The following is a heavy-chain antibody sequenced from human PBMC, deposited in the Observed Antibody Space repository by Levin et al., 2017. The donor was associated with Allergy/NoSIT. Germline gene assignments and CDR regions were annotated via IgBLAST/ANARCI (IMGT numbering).Heavy chain of an antibody. CDR1: GFTFNTYS. Sequence: PGGSLRLSCAASGFTFNTYSMNWVRQAPGKGLEWVSSVSRTSSYIYYADSVKGRFTISRDNAKNSLFLQMNTLRPEDTAVYYCARDYDVLTGYAFDVWGQGTMVTVSS. V-gene: IGHV3-21*01. CDR3: ARDYDVLTGYAFDV. J-gene: IGHJ3*01. D-gene: IGHD3-9*01. CDR2: VSRTSSYI.